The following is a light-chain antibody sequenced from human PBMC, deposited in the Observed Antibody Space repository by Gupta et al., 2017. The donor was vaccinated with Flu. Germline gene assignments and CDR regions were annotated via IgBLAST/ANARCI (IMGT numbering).Light chain of an antibody. V-gene: IGKV3-11*01. CDR2: DAS. Sequence: EIVLTQSPATLSLSPGERATLSCRASQSVGTFLAWYQQRPGQPPRLLIYDASNRATGIPARFSGSGSGTDFTLTISSLEPEDFAVYYCQHRKEWPAAGTFGQGTKLEIK. J-gene: IGKJ2*02. CDR3: QHRKEWPAAGT. CDR1: QSVGTF.